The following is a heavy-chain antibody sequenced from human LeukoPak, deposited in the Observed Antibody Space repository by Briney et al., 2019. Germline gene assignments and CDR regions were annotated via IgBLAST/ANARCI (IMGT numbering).Heavy chain of an antibody. CDR1: GYSFTSYW. Sequence: GESLKISCKGSGYSFTSYWIGWVRQMPGKGLEWMGIIYPGDSDTRYSPSFQGQVTISADKSISTAYLQWSSLKASDTAMYYCARPAFYGGSGSYYTPPVVYFDLWGRGTLVTVSS. CDR2: IYPGDSDT. J-gene: IGHJ2*01. CDR3: ARPAFYGGSGSYYTPPVVYFDL. D-gene: IGHD3-10*01. V-gene: IGHV5-51*01.